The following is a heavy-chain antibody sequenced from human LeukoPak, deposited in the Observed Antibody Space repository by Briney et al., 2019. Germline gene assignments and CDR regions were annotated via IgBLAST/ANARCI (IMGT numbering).Heavy chain of an antibody. CDR1: GGTFSSYA. D-gene: IGHD7-27*01. J-gene: IGHJ6*03. Sequence: ASVKVSCKASGGTFSSYAISWVRQAPGQGLEWMGGIIPIFGTANYAQKFQGRVTITADETTSTAYMELSSLRSEDTAVYYCARVRTGESYYYYYYMDVWGKGTTVTVSS. CDR3: ARVRTGESYYYYYYMDV. CDR2: IIPIFGTA. V-gene: IGHV1-69*13.